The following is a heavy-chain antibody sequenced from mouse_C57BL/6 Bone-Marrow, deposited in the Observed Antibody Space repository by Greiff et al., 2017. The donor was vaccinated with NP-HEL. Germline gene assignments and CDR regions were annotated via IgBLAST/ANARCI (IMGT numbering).Heavy chain of an antibody. CDR2: ISDGGSYT. D-gene: IGHD1-1*01. J-gene: IGHJ1*03. CDR1: GFTFSSYA. V-gene: IGHV5-4*01. Sequence: EVKVVESGGGLVKPGGSLKLSCAASGFTFSSYAMSWVRQTPEKRLEWVATISDGGSYTYYPDNVTGRFTISRDNAKTNLYLQIGRLKSEDTAMYYCARDEGYYYGSTYWYFDVWGTGTTVTVSS. CDR3: ARDEGYYYGSTYWYFDV.